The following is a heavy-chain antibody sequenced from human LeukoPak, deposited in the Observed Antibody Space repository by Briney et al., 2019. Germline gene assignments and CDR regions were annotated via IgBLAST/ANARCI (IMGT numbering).Heavy chain of an antibody. CDR3: ARATTVTSLFDY. CDR2: ITASGTAM. Sequence: GGSLRLSCAASGFTFSSYSMNWVRQAPGKGLEWVSHITASGTAMFYADSVKGRFTISRDNAKNSLYLQMNSLRDEDTAVYYCARATTVTSLFDYWGQGTLVTVSS. CDR1: GFTFSSYS. J-gene: IGHJ4*02. D-gene: IGHD4-17*01. V-gene: IGHV3-48*02.